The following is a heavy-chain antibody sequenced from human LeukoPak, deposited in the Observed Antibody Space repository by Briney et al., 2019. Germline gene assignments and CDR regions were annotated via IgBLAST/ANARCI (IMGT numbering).Heavy chain of an antibody. J-gene: IGHJ3*02. D-gene: IGHD3-10*01. CDR3: ARDGAMSGDAFDI. CDR1: GGSISSYY. Sequence: PSETLSLTCTVSGGSISSYYWSWLRQPPGKGLEWIGYIYYSGSNKYNPSLKRRINISVNKSKNQFSLNLSSVPAADTAVYYCARDGAMSGDAFDIWGQGTMVTVSS. V-gene: IGHV4-59*01. CDR2: IYYSGSN.